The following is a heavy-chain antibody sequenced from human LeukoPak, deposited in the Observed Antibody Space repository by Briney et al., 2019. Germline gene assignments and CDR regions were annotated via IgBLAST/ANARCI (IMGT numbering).Heavy chain of an antibody. CDR3: ARFTTVVPAFWYFDL. J-gene: IGHJ2*01. Sequence: KPSETLSLTCTVSGASISNYYWSWIRQPPGKGLEWIGYIFYSGTTNYNPSLKSRFTVSLDTSKNQFSLQLRSVTAADTAVYYCARFTTVVPAFWYFDLWGRGTLVTVSS. CDR2: IFYSGTT. CDR1: GASISNYY. V-gene: IGHV4-59*08. D-gene: IGHD4-23*01.